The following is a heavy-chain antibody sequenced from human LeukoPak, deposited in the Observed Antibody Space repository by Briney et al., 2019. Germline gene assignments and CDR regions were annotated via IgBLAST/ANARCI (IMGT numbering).Heavy chain of an antibody. J-gene: IGHJ4*02. CDR1: GFTFDDYA. CDR2: ISWNSGSI. CDR3: AKSVGSGSYLFGY. V-gene: IGHV3-9*01. D-gene: IGHD3-10*01. Sequence: PGGSLRLSCAASGFTFDDYAMHWVRQAPGKGLEWVSGISWNSGSIGYADSVKGRFTISRDNAKNSLYLQMNSLRAEDTALYYCAKSVGSGSYLFGYWGQGTLVTVSS.